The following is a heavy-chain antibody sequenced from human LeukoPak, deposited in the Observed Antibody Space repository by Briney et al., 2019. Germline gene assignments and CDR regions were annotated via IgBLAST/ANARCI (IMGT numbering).Heavy chain of an antibody. CDR3: ARYWGSGWTFDY. CDR2: INHSGST. J-gene: IGHJ4*02. Sequence: SETLSLTCAVYGGSFSGYYWRWLRQPPGKGLEWIGEINHSGSTNYNPSLKSRVTISVDTSKNQFSLKLSSVTAADTAVYYCARYWGSGWTFDYWGQGTLVTVSS. CDR1: GGSFSGYY. D-gene: IGHD6-19*01. V-gene: IGHV4-34*01.